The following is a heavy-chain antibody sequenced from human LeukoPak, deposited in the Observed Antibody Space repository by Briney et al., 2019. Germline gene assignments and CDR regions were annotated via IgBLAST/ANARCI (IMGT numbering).Heavy chain of an antibody. Sequence: PGGSLSLSCVASGFTSTAYAMTWVRQAPEKGREWVSIIGSDNKSHYSESVKGRSSISRDNSKSIVFIQLNSLRGEGTALYYCARDLHSYVAMDVWGDGTTV. J-gene: IGHJ6*02. CDR3: ARDLHSYVAMDV. CDR1: GFTSTAYA. CDR2: IIGSDNKS. D-gene: IGHD3-10*02. V-gene: IGHV3-23*01.